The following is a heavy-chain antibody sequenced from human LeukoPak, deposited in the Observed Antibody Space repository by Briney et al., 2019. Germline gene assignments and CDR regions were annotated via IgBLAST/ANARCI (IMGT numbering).Heavy chain of an antibody. V-gene: IGHV3-11*04. Sequence: PGGSLRLSCAASGFTFSDYYMSWIRQAPGKGLEWVSYISSSSSTIYYADSVKGRFTISRDNAKNSLYLQMNSLRAEDTAVYYCARDGYGSGSYLSYYYYYMDVWGKGTTVTVSS. CDR1: GFTFSDYY. J-gene: IGHJ6*03. D-gene: IGHD3-10*01. CDR2: ISSSSSTI. CDR3: ARDGYGSGSYLSYYYYYMDV.